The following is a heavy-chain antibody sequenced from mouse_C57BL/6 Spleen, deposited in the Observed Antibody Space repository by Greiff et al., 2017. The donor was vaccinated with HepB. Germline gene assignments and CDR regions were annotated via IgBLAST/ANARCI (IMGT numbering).Heavy chain of an antibody. CDR3: ARDGRGGFDY. CDR2: ISDGGSYT. CDR1: GFTFSSYA. D-gene: IGHD1-1*01. J-gene: IGHJ2*01. V-gene: IGHV5-4*01. Sequence: EVQLVESGGGLVKPGGSLKLSCAASGFTFSSYAMSWVRQTPEKRLEWVATISDGGSYTYYPDNVKGRFTISRDNAKNNLYLQMSHLKSEDTAMYYCARDGRGGFDYWGQGTTLTVSS.